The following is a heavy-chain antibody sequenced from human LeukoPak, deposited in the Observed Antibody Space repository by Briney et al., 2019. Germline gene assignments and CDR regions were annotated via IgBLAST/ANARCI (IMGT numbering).Heavy chain of an antibody. CDR1: GGSISSSSYY. CDR3: ARAPLHGSSVFGMDV. CDR2: IYYSGST. V-gene: IGHV4-39*07. Sequence: SETLSLTCTVSGGSISSSSYYWGWIRQPPGKGLEWIGSIYYSGSTNYNPSLKSRVTISVDTSKNQFSLKLSSVTTADTAVYYCARAPLHGSSVFGMDVWGQGTTVTVSS. D-gene: IGHD5/OR15-5a*01. J-gene: IGHJ6*02.